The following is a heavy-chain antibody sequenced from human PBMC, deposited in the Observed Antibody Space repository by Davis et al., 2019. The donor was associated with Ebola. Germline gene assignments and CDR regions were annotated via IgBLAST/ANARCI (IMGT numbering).Heavy chain of an antibody. D-gene: IGHD3-10*01. CDR3: ARDGVQGVNPYYYYGMDV. CDR2: ISSSSSYI. V-gene: IGHV3-21*01. Sequence: PGGSLRLSCAASGFTFSSYIMNWVCQAPGKGLEWVSSISSSSSYIYYADSVKGRFTISRDNAKNSLYLQMNSLRAEDTAVYYCARDGVQGVNPYYYYGMDVWGQGTTVTVSS. J-gene: IGHJ6*02. CDR1: GFTFSSYI.